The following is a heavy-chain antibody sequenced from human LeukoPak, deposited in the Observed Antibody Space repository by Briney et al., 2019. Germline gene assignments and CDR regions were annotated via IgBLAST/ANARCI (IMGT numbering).Heavy chain of an antibody. D-gene: IGHD3-22*01. CDR3: ARGYYDSSGYYYFDY. Sequence: SETLSLTCTVSGGSISSYYWSWNRRPPGKGLEWIAYSYYSGSTNYNPSLKSRVTISVDTSKNQFSLKLSSVTAADTAVYYCARGYYDSSGYYYFDYWGQGTLVTVSS. CDR2: SYYSGST. CDR1: GGSISSYY. J-gene: IGHJ4*02. V-gene: IGHV4-59*01.